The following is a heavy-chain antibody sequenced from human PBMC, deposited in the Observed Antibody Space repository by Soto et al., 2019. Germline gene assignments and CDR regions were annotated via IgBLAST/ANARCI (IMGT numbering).Heavy chain of an antibody. CDR2: INADNGNT. Sequence: QVQLVQSGAEVKKPGASVKVSCKASGYTFTTYAIHWVRQAPGQSPEWMGWINADNGNTRYSQKFQGRITITRDTSASTAYMELSSLRSDDTAVYYCATHPHYYDTTGYCLDNWGQGTLVTVSS. J-gene: IGHJ4*02. V-gene: IGHV1-3*01. D-gene: IGHD3-22*01. CDR3: ATHPHYYDTTGYCLDN. CDR1: GYTFTTYA.